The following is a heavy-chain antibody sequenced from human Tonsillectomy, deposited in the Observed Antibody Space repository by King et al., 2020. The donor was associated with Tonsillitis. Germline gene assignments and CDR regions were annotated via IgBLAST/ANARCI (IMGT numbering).Heavy chain of an antibody. D-gene: IGHD1-1*01. Sequence: VQLQESGPGLVKPSETLSLTCTVSGGSISSSSYYWGWGWIRQPPGKGLEWIGTIYYSGTTYYNPSLKSRVIIFVDTSKNQFSLKLSSVTATDTAVYYCARHRRSERDFDYWGQGTLVTVSS. CDR1: GGSISSSSYY. J-gene: IGHJ4*02. CDR2: IYYSGTT. V-gene: IGHV4-39*01. CDR3: ARHRRSERDFDY.